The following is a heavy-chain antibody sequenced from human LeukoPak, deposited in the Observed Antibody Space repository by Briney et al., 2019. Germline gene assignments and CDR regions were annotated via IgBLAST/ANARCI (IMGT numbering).Heavy chain of an antibody. CDR3: ARAKNVHKRELLPYYYYYMDV. D-gene: IGHD1-26*01. CDR2: ISYDGSNK. J-gene: IGHJ6*03. CDR1: GFTFSSYA. Sequence: GGSLRLSCAASGFTFSSYAMHWVRQAPGKGLEWVAVISYDGSNKYYADSVKGRFTISRDNSKNTLYLQMNSLRAEDTAVYYCARAKNVHKRELLPYYYYYMDVWGKRTTVTVSS. V-gene: IGHV3-30-3*01.